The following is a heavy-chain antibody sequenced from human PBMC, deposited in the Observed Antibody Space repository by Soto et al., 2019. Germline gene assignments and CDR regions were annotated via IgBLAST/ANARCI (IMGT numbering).Heavy chain of an antibody. CDR1: GGSINSGDYY. J-gene: IGHJ5*02. CDR3: AREEVAYYGSGSYNWFDP. D-gene: IGHD3-10*01. V-gene: IGHV4-31*03. Sequence: QVRLQESGPGLVKPSQTLSLTCTVSGGSINSGDYYWSWIRQHPGKGLEWIGYIYYSGSTYYNPSLKSRVTISMATSKNQFSLKVRSVTAADTAVYYCAREEVAYYGSGSYNWFDPWGQGTLVTVSS. CDR2: IYYSGST.